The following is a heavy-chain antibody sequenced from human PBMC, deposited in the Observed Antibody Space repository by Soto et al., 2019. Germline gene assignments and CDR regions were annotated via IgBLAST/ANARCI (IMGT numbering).Heavy chain of an antibody. CDR1: GGSIRGGGYY. V-gene: IGHV4-31*03. Sequence: SETLSLTCTVSGGSIRGGGYYWSWIRQHPGKGLEWIGYIYYSGSTYYNPSLKSRVTISVDTSKNQFSLKLSSVTAADTAMYYCAGMETPDYDAFDIWGQGTMVTVSS. J-gene: IGHJ3*02. D-gene: IGHD1-1*01. CDR3: AGMETPDYDAFDI. CDR2: IYYSGST.